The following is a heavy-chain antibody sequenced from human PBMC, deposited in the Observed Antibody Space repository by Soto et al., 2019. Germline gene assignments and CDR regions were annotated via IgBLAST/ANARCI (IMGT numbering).Heavy chain of an antibody. CDR3: AKLGGGYIFGPYLDY. D-gene: IGHD5-18*01. CDR1: GYTFTLYT. J-gene: IGHJ4*02. Sequence: QVQIVQSGAEVKKPGASVKVSCKTSGYTFTLYTIHWVRQAPGQRLEWMGWINTGNGNTKYSQRFQGRVTMSRDTSASTAYMELSSLTSEDTAVYYCAKLGGGYIFGPYLDYWGQGTLVTVSS. CDR2: INTGNGNT. V-gene: IGHV1-3*04.